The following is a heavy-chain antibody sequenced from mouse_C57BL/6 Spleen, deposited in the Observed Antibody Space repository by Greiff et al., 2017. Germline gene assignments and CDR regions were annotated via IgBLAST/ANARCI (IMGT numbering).Heavy chain of an antibody. Sequence: QVQLQQSGAELVRPGTSVTVSCKASGYAFTNYLIEWVKQRPGQGLEWIGVINPGSGGTNYNEKFKGKATLTADKSSSTAYMQLSSLTSEDSSVYFCARGAYFDYWGQGTTLTVSS. CDR3: ARGAYFDY. CDR2: INPGSGGT. V-gene: IGHV1-54*01. J-gene: IGHJ2*01. CDR1: GYAFTNYL.